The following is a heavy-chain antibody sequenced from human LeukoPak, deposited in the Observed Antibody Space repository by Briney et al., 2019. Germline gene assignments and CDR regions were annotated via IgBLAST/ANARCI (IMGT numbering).Heavy chain of an antibody. J-gene: IGHJ4*02. D-gene: IGHD4-23*01. Sequence: SQTLSLTCTVSGDSINIHHHFWGWIRQHPGKGLEWIGYVNYIGSTFYNPSLKSRVIISPDTSENQISLNLTTVTAADTAVYYCAREGGNFDFDYWGQGSLVTVSS. CDR1: GDSINIHHHF. CDR2: VNYIGST. V-gene: IGHV4-31*03. CDR3: AREGGNFDFDY.